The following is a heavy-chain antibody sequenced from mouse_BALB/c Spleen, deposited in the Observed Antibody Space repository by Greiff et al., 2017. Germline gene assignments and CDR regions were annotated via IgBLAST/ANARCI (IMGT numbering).Heavy chain of an antibody. CDR3: AETVGGDDPGFAY. Sequence: QVQLQQSGPGLVAPSQSLSITCTVSGFSLTSYGVSWVRQPPGKGLEWLGVIWGDGSTNYYSAPISRLSISKDNSKSQVFLKLNSLQTDDTATYYCAETVGGDDPGFAYWGQGTLVTVSA. CDR2: IWGDGST. J-gene: IGHJ3*01. CDR1: GFSLTSYG. V-gene: IGHV2-3*01. D-gene: IGHD1-1*01.